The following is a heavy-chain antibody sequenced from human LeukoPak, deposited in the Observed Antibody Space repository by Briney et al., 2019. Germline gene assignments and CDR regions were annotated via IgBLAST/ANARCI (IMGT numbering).Heavy chain of an antibody. Sequence: GGSLRLSCPASGFTFSSYAMSWVRQAPGKGLEWVSGISDSGDITYYADSVKGRFTISRDNSKNTLYVQMNSLRVEDTAVYYCAKDRRGGSYYAATLDIWGQGTMVTVSS. D-gene: IGHD1-26*01. J-gene: IGHJ3*02. CDR1: GFTFSSYA. CDR3: AKDRRGGSYYAATLDI. V-gene: IGHV3-23*01. CDR2: ISDSGDIT.